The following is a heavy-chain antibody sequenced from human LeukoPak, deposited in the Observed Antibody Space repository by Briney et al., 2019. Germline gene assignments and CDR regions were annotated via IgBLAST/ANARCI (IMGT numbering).Heavy chain of an antibody. CDR3: ARDRSSGYESAIYYFDY. V-gene: IGHV3-21*01. J-gene: IGHJ4*02. D-gene: IGHD5-12*01. CDR1: GFTFSSYS. Sequence: GGSLRLSCAASGFTFSSYSMNWVRQAPGKGLEWVSSISSSSSYIYYADSVKGRFTISRDNAKNSLYLQMNSLRAEDTAVYYCARDRSSGYESAIYYFDYWGQGTLVTVSS. CDR2: ISSSSSYI.